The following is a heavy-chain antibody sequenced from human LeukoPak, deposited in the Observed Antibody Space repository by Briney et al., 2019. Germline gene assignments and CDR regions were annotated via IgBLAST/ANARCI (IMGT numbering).Heavy chain of an antibody. CDR1: GYTFTIYY. CDR2: INPSGGST. J-gene: IGHJ4*02. Sequence: ASVKVSFKASGYTFTIYYMHWVRQAPGQGLEWMGIINPSGGSTSYAQKFQGRVTITRDTSTSTVYMELSSLRSEDTAVYYCARGPIIVVVPAAMFDFDYWGQGTLVTVSS. CDR3: ARGPIIVVVPAAMFDFDY. D-gene: IGHD2-2*01. V-gene: IGHV1-46*01.